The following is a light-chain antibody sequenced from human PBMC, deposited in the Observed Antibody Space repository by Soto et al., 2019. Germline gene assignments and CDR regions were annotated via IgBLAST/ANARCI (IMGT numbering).Light chain of an antibody. CDR1: SGDVGGYNY. CDR3: GSYTSSSTRV. Sequence: QSVLTQPASVSGSPGQSITVSCTGTSGDVGGYNYVSWYQQHPGKAPKLMIYEVSNRPSGVSNRFSGSKSGNTASLTISGLQAEDEADYCCGSYTSSSTRVFXTGTKRTGL. J-gene: IGLJ1*01. V-gene: IGLV2-14*01. CDR2: EVS.